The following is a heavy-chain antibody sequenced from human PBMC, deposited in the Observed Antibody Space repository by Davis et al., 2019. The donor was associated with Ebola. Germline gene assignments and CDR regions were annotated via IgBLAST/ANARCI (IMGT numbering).Heavy chain of an antibody. Sequence: GESLKISCAASGFTFSSYAMSWVRQAPGKGLEWVSGISGSGGRTYHADPVKGRFTISRDNSKNTLYLQMNSLRAEDTAVYYCAKDLWAGGYCSGGSCYSGVKENYVMDVWGQGTTVTVSS. CDR3: AKDLWAGGYCSGGSCYSGVKENYVMDV. D-gene: IGHD2-15*01. CDR1: GFTFSSYA. J-gene: IGHJ6*02. V-gene: IGHV3-23*01. CDR2: ISGSGGRT.